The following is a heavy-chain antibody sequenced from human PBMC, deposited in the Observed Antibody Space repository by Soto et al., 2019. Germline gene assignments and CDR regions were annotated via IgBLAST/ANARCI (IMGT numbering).Heavy chain of an antibody. V-gene: IGHV3-74*01. CDR3: ASLRGSSYNWFGP. CDR1: EFTFSSYW. J-gene: IGHJ5*02. Sequence: EVQLGESGGGLVQPGGSLRLSCAASEFTFSSYWMHWVRQAPGKGLAWVSRINSAGPTTTYAASVKGRFIISRDNAQNTLYLQMNSLRADDTAVYFCASLRGSSYNWFGPWGQGTLVTVSS. D-gene: IGHD6-6*01. CDR2: INSAGPTT.